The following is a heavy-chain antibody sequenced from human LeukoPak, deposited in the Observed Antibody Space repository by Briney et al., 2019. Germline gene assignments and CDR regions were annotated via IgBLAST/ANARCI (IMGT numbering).Heavy chain of an antibody. D-gene: IGHD1-26*01. CDR2: IWYDGSNK. Sequence: PGGSLRLSCAASGFTFSSYGMHWVRQAPGKGLEWVAVIWYDGSNKYYADSVKGRFTISRDNSKNTLYLQMNSLRAEDTAVYYCAKDRIAGATTGIFDYSGQGTLVTVSS. CDR1: GFTFSSYG. J-gene: IGHJ4*02. CDR3: AKDRIAGATTGIFDY. V-gene: IGHV3-33*06.